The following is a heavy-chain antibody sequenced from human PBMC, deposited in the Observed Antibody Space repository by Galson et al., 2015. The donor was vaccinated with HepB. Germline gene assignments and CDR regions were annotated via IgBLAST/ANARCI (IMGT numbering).Heavy chain of an antibody. CDR2: INPNSGGT. V-gene: IGHV1-2*04. J-gene: IGHJ3*02. D-gene: IGHD2-15*01. CDR3: ARVRRHCSGGSCYSGVCAFDI. Sequence: SVKVSCKASGYTFTGYYMHWVRQAPGQGLEWMGRINPNSGGTNYAQKFQGWVTMTRDTSISTAYMELSRLRSDDTAVYYCARVRRHCSGGSCYSGVCAFDIWGQGTMVTVSS. CDR1: GYTFTGYY.